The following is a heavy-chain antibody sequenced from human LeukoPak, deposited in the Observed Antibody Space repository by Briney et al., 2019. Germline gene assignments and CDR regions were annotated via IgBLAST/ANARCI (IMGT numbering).Heavy chain of an antibody. D-gene: IGHD3-3*02. J-gene: IGHJ4*02. V-gene: IGHV3-23*01. Sequence: PGGSLRLSCAASGFTFSSYAMSWVPQAPGKGLEWVSGISGSGGSTYYADSVKGRFTISRDNSKNTLYLQMNSLRAEDTALYYCAKDIRSIGRSFEYWGQGTLVTVSS. CDR1: GFTFSSYA. CDR3: AKDIRSIGRSFEY. CDR2: ISGSGGST.